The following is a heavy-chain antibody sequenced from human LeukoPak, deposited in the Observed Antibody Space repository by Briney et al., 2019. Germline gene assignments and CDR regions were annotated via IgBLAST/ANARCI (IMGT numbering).Heavy chain of an antibody. CDR2: MNPNSGNT. CDR1: GYTFTSYY. D-gene: IGHD3-10*01. CDR3: ARTVTMVRGVTRRYYYYYMDV. J-gene: IGHJ6*03. V-gene: IGHV1-8*02. Sequence: GASVKVSCKASGYTFTSYYMHWVRQATGQGLEWMGWMNPNSGNTGYAQKFQGRVTMTRNTSISTAYMELSSLRSEDTAVYYCARTVTMVRGVTRRYYYYYMDVWGKGTTVTISS.